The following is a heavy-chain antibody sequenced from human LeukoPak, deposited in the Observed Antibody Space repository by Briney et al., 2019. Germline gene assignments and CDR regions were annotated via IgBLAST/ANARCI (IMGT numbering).Heavy chain of an antibody. V-gene: IGHV1-18*04. CDR3: ARVFISFGELSRVSRQHKGFDY. J-gene: IGHJ4*02. CDR2: ISPYNGNT. CDR1: GFTFTNYH. D-gene: IGHD3-10*01. Sequence: GASVKVSCKASGFTFTNYHMHWVRQAPGQGLEWMGWISPYNGNTKYAQNLQGRVTMTTDRSTNTAYMKLRSLRSDDTAVYYCARVFISFGELSRVSRQHKGFDYWGPGTLVTVSS.